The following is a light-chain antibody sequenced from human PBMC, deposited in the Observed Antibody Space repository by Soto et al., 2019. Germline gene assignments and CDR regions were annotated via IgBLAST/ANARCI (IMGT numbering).Light chain of an antibody. CDR3: AIWDLTLSAWV. J-gene: IGLJ3*02. CDR2: SND. CDR1: TSNIGSNT. V-gene: IGLV1-44*01. Sequence: QAVVTQPPSASGTPGQRVTISCSGTTSNIGSNTVSWYHHPPGTAPKLLIYSNDQRPSGVPDRFSGSKSGTSASLAISGLQSEDEADYYCAIWDLTLSAWVFGGGTKLTVL.